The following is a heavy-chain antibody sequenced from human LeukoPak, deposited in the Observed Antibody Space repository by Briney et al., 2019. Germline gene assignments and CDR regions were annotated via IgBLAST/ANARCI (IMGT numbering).Heavy chain of an antibody. Sequence: NPSETLSLTCTVSGASISSYYWSWIRQPPGKGLEWIGYVYYSGSTNYNPSLKSRVTISVDTSKNQFSLKLSSVTAADTAVYYCARVWLGFYFDYWGRGTLLTVSS. CDR2: VYYSGST. CDR1: GASISSYY. CDR3: ARVWLGFYFDY. V-gene: IGHV4-59*01. D-gene: IGHD5-12*01. J-gene: IGHJ4*02.